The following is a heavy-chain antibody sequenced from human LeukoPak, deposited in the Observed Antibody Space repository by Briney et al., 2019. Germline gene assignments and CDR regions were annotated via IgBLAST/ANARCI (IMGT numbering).Heavy chain of an antibody. CDR2: MYYSGST. J-gene: IGHJ4*02. CDR3: AAYYYDRSGYRTFDY. D-gene: IGHD3-22*01. Sequence: PSETLSLTCTVSGDSISDFYWSWIRQPPGQGLEWIGHMYYSGSTNYNPSLKSRVTISVDTSKNQFSLKLSSVTAADTAVYYCAAYYYDRSGYRTFDYWGQGTLVTVSS. CDR1: GDSISDFY. V-gene: IGHV4-59*01.